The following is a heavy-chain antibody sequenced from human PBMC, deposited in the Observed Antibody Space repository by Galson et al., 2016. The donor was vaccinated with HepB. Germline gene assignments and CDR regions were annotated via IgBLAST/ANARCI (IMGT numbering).Heavy chain of an antibody. D-gene: IGHD2-15*01. J-gene: IGHJ4*02. CDR3: ARDIGDCSSGTCYSDYLDY. V-gene: IGHV3-23*01. CDR1: GFTFSSYA. Sequence: SLRLSCAASGFTFSSYAMTWVRQAPGKGLEWVSGINHSGASTYYADSVKGRFTMSRDNSKNTLFLQMSSLRAEDSAVYYCARDIGDCSSGTCYSDYLDYWGQGTLVAVSS. CDR2: INHSGAST.